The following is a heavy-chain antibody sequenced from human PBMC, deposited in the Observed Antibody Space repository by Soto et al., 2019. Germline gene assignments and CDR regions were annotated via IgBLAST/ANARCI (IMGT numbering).Heavy chain of an antibody. CDR1: GFTFNNYA. V-gene: IGHV3-33*08. Sequence: GGSLRLSCAASGFTFNNYAMTWVRQAPGKGLEWVAVIWYDGSNKYYADSVKGRFTISRDNSKNTLYLQMNSLRAEDTAVYYCARDLIAVAGGAIDYWGQGTLVTVSS. J-gene: IGHJ4*02. D-gene: IGHD6-19*01. CDR2: IWYDGSNK. CDR3: ARDLIAVAGGAIDY.